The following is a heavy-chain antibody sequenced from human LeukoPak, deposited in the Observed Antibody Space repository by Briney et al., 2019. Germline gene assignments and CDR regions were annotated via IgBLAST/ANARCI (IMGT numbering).Heavy chain of an antibody. J-gene: IGHJ3*02. CDR2: INPSGGST. CDR3: ARGSVLLQEGDDAFDI. D-gene: IGHD3-10*01. CDR1: GYTFTAYY. Sequence: ASVKVSCKASGYTFTAYYMHWVRQAPGQGLEWMGIINPSGGSTSYAQKFQGRVTMTRDMSTSTVYMELSSLRSEDTAVYYCARGSVLLQEGDDAFDIWGQGTMVTVSS. V-gene: IGHV1-46*01.